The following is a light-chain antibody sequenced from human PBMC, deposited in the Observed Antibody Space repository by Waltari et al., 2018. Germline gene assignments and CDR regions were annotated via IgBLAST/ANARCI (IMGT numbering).Light chain of an antibody. Sequence: QPPPASGTPGQTVTISCSGSSSNIGPNYVYWYQQLPGTAPKFLIYRNDQRASGVPDRFSGSKSGTSASLAISGLRSEDEADYYCATWDDSLSGPSVVFGGGTKLTVL. V-gene: IGLV1-47*01. CDR3: ATWDDSLSGPSVV. CDR1: SSNIGPNY. J-gene: IGLJ2*01. CDR2: RND.